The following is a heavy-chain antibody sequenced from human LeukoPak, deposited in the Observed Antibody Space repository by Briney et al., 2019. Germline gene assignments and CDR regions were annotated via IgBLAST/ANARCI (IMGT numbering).Heavy chain of an antibody. V-gene: IGHV1-18*01. CDR3: ARYCSSTSCRNYYYGMDV. Sequence: ASVKVSCKASGYTFTSYGISWVRQAPGQGLEWMGWISAYNGNTNHAQKLQGRVTMTTDTSTSTAYMELRSLRSDDTAVYYCARYCSSTSCRNYYYGMDVWGQGTTVTVSS. J-gene: IGHJ6*02. CDR2: ISAYNGNT. CDR1: GYTFTSYG. D-gene: IGHD2-2*01.